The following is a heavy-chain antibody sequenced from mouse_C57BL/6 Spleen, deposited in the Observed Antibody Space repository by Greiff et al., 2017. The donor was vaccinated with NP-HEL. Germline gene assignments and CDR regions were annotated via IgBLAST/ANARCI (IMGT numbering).Heavy chain of an antibody. D-gene: IGHD2-14*01. Sequence: EVQLQQSGAELVRPGASVKLSCTASGFNIRDDYMHWVKQRPEQGLEWIGWIDPENGDTEYAPKFKGKATITADTSSNTAYLQLSSLTSEDTAVYDCTTGRRSPAYWGQGTLLTVSA. V-gene: IGHV14-4*01. J-gene: IGHJ3*01. CDR3: TTGRRSPAY. CDR1: GFNIRDDY. CDR2: IDPENGDT.